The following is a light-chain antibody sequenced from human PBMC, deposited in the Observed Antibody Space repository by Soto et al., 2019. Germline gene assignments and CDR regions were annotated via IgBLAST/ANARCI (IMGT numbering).Light chain of an antibody. CDR1: QSVSSD. V-gene: IGKV3-15*01. CDR2: GAS. Sequence: EIVMTQSPATLSVSPGERATLSCRANQSVSSDLAWYQQKPGQAPRLLIYGASTRATSIAARFSGSGSGTEFTLTITSLQSEDFAVYYCQQYNSWPPTFGGGTKVEIK. J-gene: IGKJ4*01. CDR3: QQYNSWPPT.